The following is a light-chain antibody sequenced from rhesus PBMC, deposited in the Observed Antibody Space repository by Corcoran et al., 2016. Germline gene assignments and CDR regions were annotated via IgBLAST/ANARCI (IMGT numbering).Light chain of an antibody. Sequence: DIQMTQSPSSLSASVGDRVTITCQASQGISSSLAWYQQKPGKAPKLLIYSASSLKSGVPSRFSGRCAGTEFTLTISSLQPEDFATYYCQQHNSNPLTFGGGTKVELK. CDR1: QGISSS. J-gene: IGKJ4*01. V-gene: IGKV1-33*02. CDR3: QQHNSNPLT. CDR2: SAS.